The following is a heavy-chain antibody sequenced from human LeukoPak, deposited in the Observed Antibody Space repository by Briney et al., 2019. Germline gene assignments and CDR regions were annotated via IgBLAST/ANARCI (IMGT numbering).Heavy chain of an antibody. Sequence: GGSLRLSCAASGFTFSDYYMSWIRQAPGKGLEWVSYISSSGSTIYYADSVKGRFTISRDNAKNSLYLQMNSLRAEDTAVYYCARSTNYYDSSGYPHWGQGTLVTVSS. CDR1: GFTFSDYY. V-gene: IGHV3-11*04. D-gene: IGHD3-22*01. CDR2: ISSSGSTI. J-gene: IGHJ4*02. CDR3: ARSTNYYDSSGYPH.